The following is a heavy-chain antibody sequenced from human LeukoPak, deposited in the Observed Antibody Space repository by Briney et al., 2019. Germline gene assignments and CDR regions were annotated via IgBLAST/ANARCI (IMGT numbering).Heavy chain of an antibody. CDR2: ISAYNGNT. CDR1: GYTFTSYG. J-gene: IGHJ4*02. D-gene: IGHD1-1*01. Sequence: GASVKVSCKASGYTFTSYGINWVRQAPGQGLEWMGWISAYNGNTNYAQKLQGRVTMTTDTSTSTAYMELRSLRSDDTAVYYCASQLAPYYFDYWGQGTLVTVSS. CDR3: ASQLAPYYFDY. V-gene: IGHV1-18*01.